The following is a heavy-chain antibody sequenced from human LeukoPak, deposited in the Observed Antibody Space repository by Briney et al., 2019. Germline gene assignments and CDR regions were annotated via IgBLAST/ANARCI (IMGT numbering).Heavy chain of an antibody. J-gene: IGHJ3*02. Sequence: GGSLRLSCAASGFTFSSYGMHWVRQAPGKGLEWVAVIWYDGSNKYYVDSVKGRFTISRDNAKNSLYLQMNSLRAEDTAVYYCAIPPLGGNAFDIWGQGTMVTVSS. CDR2: IWYDGSNK. V-gene: IGHV3-33*03. CDR1: GFTFSSYG. D-gene: IGHD1-26*01. CDR3: AIPPLGGNAFDI.